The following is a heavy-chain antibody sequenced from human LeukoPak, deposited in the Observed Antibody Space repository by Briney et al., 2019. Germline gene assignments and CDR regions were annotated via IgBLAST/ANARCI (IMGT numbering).Heavy chain of an antibody. D-gene: IGHD1-26*01. Sequence: PGGSPRLSCAASGFSFETYDMHWVRQIIGKGLEWVSAVGAVGDTYYLGSVKDRFTISRENAKNSLYLQMNSLRAEDTAVYYCVRAIGGPSGSYYNYWGQGTLVTVSS. V-gene: IGHV3-13*01. CDR3: VRAIGGPSGSYYNY. J-gene: IGHJ4*02. CDR2: VGAVGDT. CDR1: GFSFETYD.